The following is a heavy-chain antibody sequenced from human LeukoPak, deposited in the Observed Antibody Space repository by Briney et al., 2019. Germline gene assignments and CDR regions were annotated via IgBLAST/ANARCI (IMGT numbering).Heavy chain of an antibody. J-gene: IGHJ4*02. CDR1: GFTFSSYG. CDR3: AKDPLTTVTNFYFDY. Sequence: GGSVRLSCAASGFTFSSYGMHWVRQAPGKGLEWVAVISYDGSNKYYADSVKGRFTISRDNSKNTLYLQMNSLRAEDTAVYYCAKDPLTTVTNFYFDYWGQGTLVTVSS. V-gene: IGHV3-30*18. D-gene: IGHD4-11*01. CDR2: ISYDGSNK.